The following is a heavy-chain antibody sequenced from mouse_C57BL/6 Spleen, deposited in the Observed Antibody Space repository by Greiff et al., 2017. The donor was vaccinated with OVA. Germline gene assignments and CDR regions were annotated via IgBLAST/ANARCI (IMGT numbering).Heavy chain of an antibody. CDR1: GYAFSSYW. CDR2: IYPGDGDT. J-gene: IGHJ1*03. D-gene: IGHD1-1*01. CDR3: VRGPITTVVDWYFDV. V-gene: IGHV1-80*01. Sequence: VQLQQSGAELVKPGASVKISCKASGYAFSSYWMNWVKQRPGKGLEWIGQIYPGDGDTNYNGKFKGKATLTADKSSSTAYMQLSSLTSEDSAVYFCVRGPITTVVDWYFDVWGTGTTVTVSS.